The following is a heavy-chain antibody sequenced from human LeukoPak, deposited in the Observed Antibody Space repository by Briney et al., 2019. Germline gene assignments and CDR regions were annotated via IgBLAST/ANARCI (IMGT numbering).Heavy chain of an antibody. CDR2: IYYSGST. V-gene: IGHV4-39*01. D-gene: IGHD6-19*01. CDR1: GGSISSSSYY. CDR3: ARPGLSSGWDFDY. J-gene: IGHJ4*02. Sequence: PSETLSLTCTVSGGSISSSSYYWGWIRQPPGKGLEWIGSIYYSGSTYYNPSLKSRVTISVDTSKNQFSLKLSSVTAADTAVYYCARPGLSSGWDFDYWGQGTLVTVSS.